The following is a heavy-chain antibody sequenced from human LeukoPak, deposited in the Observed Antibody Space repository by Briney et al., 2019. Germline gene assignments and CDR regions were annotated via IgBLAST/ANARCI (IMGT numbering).Heavy chain of an antibody. CDR2: INTGNGNT. CDR1: GYTFTSYA. V-gene: IGHV1-3*04. D-gene: IGHD5-18*01. Sequence: ASVKVSCKASGYTFTSYAMHWVRQAPGQRLEWMGWINTGNGNTKYSQKFQGRVTITRDTSASTAYMDLSSLRSEDTAVYYCARDVSDSYGSPAWGQGTRVTVSS. CDR3: ARDVSDSYGSPA. J-gene: IGHJ3*01.